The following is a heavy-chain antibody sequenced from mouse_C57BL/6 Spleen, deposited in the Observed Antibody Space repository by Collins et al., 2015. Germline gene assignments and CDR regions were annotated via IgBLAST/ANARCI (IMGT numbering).Heavy chain of an antibody. D-gene: IGHD2-14*01. CDR1: GFTFSSFG. V-gene: IGHV5-17*02. CDR3: ARSGYYRYDGYY. J-gene: IGHJ4*01. Sequence: DVQLVESGGGLVQPGGSRKLSCAASGFTFSSFGMHWVRQAPEKGLEWVAYISSGSSTIYYADTVKGRFTISRDNPKNTLFLQMTSLRSEDTAMYYCARSGYYRYDGYYWGQGTSVTVSS. CDR2: ISSGSSTI.